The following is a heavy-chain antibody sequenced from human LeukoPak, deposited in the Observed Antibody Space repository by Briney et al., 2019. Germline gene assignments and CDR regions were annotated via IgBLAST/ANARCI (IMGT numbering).Heavy chain of an antibody. J-gene: IGHJ1*01. CDR3: ATVPTVTNEYFQH. CDR2: IYYSGST. Sequence: PSETLSLTCTVSGGSVSSGSYYWSWIRQPPGKGLEWIGYIYYSGSTNYNPSLKSRVTISVDTSKKQFSLKLSPMTAADTAVYYCATVPTVTNEYFQHWGQGTLVTVSS. D-gene: IGHD4-17*01. CDR1: GGSVSSGSYY. V-gene: IGHV4-61*01.